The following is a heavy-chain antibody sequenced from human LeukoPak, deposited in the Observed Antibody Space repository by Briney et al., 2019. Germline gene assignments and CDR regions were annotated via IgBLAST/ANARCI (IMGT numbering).Heavy chain of an antibody. CDR1: GFTFRSYS. Sequence: PGGSLRLSCAASGFTFRSYSMNWVRQAPGKGLEWVSTISSSSTYIYYADSVKGRFTISRDNAENSVYLQMDSLSGDDTAVYYCARDLSLGAPGGFDYWGQGTLVTVSS. J-gene: IGHJ4*02. D-gene: IGHD3-16*01. CDR3: ARDLSLGAPGGFDY. CDR2: ISSSSTYI. V-gene: IGHV3-21*01.